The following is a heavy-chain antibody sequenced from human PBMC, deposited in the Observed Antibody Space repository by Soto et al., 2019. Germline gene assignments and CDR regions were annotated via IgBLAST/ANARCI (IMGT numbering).Heavy chain of an antibody. CDR1: GGTFISDA. J-gene: IGHJ4*02. V-gene: IGHV1-69*06. CDR2: DIPMFPKA. D-gene: IGHD3-22*01. Sequence: QVRLVQSEAEVKKAGSSVKVSCKASGGTFISDAVTWVRQAPGQGLEWMGGDIPMFPKANYAQKFQGRATITADKSTSTVYMELHSLKSEDTALYYCARCHSDSSGPGYLDSWGQGTLVTVTS. CDR3: ARCHSDSSGPGYLDS.